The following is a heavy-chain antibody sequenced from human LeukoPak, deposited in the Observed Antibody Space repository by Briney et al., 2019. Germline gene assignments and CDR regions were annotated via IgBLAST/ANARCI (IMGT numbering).Heavy chain of an antibody. CDR2: ISCDGSNK. J-gene: IGHJ4*02. CDR1: GFTFSSYA. CDR3: ARVVGYYDSSADYDVVDY. D-gene: IGHD3-22*01. Sequence: SGGSLRLSCAASGFTFSSYAMHWVRQAPGKGLEWVAVISCDGSNKYYADSVKGRFTISRDNSKNTLYLQMNSLRAEDTAVYYCARVVGYYDSSADYDVVDYWGQGTLVTVSS. V-gene: IGHV3-30-3*01.